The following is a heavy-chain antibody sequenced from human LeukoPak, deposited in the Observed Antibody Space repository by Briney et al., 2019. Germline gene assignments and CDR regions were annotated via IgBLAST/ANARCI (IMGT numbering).Heavy chain of an antibody. CDR1: GGSISSGSYY. Sequence: SETLSLTCTVSGGSISSGSYYWSWIRQPAGTGLEWLGRIYTSGSTNYNPSLKSRVTISVDTSKNQFSLKLSSVTAADTAVYYCARDYYDSSGYYVYYYYMDVWGKGTTVTISS. V-gene: IGHV4-61*02. J-gene: IGHJ6*03. D-gene: IGHD3-22*01. CDR3: ARDYYDSSGYYVYYYYMDV. CDR2: IYTSGST.